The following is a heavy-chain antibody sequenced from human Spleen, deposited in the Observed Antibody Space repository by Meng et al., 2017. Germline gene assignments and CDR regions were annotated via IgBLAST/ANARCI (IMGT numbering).Heavy chain of an antibody. D-gene: IGHD3-10*01. Sequence: GESLKISCAASGFTFSSYEMNWVRQAPGKRLEWVSYISSSGSTIYYADSVKGRFTISRDNAKNSLYLQMNSLRAEDTAVYYCAITMVRGIPAAFDIWGQGTMVTVSS. J-gene: IGHJ3*02. CDR1: GFTFSSYE. CDR3: AITMVRGIPAAFDI. V-gene: IGHV3-48*03. CDR2: ISSSGSTI.